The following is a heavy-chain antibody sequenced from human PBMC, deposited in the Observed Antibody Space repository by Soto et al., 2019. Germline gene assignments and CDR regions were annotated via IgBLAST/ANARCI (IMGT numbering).Heavy chain of an antibody. V-gene: IGHV3-48*01. Sequence: GGSLRLSWAASGVTFNSYIMNCVHQAPGKGLEWVSYISSGGSNIYYADSVKGRFTIPRDNSKNMLYLEMNSLTVEDTAVYYCVRRAQYFDGTGFHAFDIWGQGTRVTVSS. D-gene: IGHD3-22*01. CDR3: VRRAQYFDGTGFHAFDI. CDR1: GVTFNSYI. CDR2: ISSGGSNI. J-gene: IGHJ3*02.